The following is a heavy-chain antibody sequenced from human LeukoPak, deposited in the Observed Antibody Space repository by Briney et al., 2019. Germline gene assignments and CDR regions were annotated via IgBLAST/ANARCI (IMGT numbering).Heavy chain of an antibody. V-gene: IGHV1-2*02. J-gene: IGHJ5*02. CDR3: ARDRGYCSSTSCYEGGFWFDP. CDR2: INPNSGGT. D-gene: IGHD2-2*01. Sequence: ASVKVSCKASGYTFTGYYMHWVRQAPGQGLEWMGWINPNSGGTNYAQKFQGRVTMTRDTSISTAYMELSRLRSDDTAVYYCARDRGYCSSTSCYEGGFWFDPWDQGTLVTVSS. CDR1: GYTFTGYY.